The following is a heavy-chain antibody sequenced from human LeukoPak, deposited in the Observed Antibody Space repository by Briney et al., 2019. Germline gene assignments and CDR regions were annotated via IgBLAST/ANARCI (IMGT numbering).Heavy chain of an antibody. Sequence: GGSLRLSCTASGFTFGDYAMSWFRQAPGKGLGWVGFIRSKAYGGTTEYAASVKGRFTISRDDSKSIAYLQMNSLKAEDTAVYYCTRDVAPYYDIVNWFDRWGQGTLVTVSS. CDR3: TRDVAPYYDIVNWFDR. J-gene: IGHJ5*02. D-gene: IGHD3-9*01. V-gene: IGHV3-49*03. CDR1: GFTFGDYA. CDR2: IRSKAYGGTT.